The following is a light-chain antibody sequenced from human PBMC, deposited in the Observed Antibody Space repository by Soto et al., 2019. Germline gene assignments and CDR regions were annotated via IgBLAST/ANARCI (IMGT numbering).Light chain of an antibody. Sequence: QSALTQPASVSGSPGQSITISCTGSRSDVGSYNLVSWYQHHPGKAPKLVIYDVHKRPSGVSTRVSGSKSGNTASLTISGLQPEDEADYYCCSYAGSSTVIFVGGTKLTVL. J-gene: IGLJ2*01. CDR1: RSDVGSYNL. CDR3: CSYAGSSTVI. CDR2: DVH. V-gene: IGLV2-23*02.